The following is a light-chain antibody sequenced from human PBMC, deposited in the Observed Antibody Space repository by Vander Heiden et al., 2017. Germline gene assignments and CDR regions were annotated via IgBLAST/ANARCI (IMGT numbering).Light chain of an antibody. V-gene: IGLV1-44*01. CDR2: SND. CDR3: AAWDDGLNGVV. J-gene: IGLJ3*02. CDR1: SSNIGSNT. Sequence: QSVLTQPPSASGAPGQRVTISCSGSSSNIGSNTVNWYQQLPGTAPKLLIYSNDQRPSRVPDRFSGSKSGTSASLAVSGLQSEDEADYYCAAWDDGLNGVVFGGGTKLTVL.